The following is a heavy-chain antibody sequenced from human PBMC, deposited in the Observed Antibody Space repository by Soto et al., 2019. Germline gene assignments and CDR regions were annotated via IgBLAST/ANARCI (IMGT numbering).Heavy chain of an antibody. J-gene: IGHJ4*02. Sequence: EVHLVESGGGLVRPGGSLRLSCAASGFTFSPAWMSWVRQGPGKGLEWVGRIKATAVAGKTDYVTPVKGRFTISRDDSEDTVYLHMDSLTTEDTGVYYCTWDDSSVCDYGGPGTLVTVTS. D-gene: IGHD3-22*01. V-gene: IGHV3-15*01. CDR3: TWDDSSVCDY. CDR1: GFTFSPAW. CDR2: IKATAVAGKT.